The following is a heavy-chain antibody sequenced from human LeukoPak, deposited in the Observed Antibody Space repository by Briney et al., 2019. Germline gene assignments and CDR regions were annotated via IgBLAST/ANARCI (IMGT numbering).Heavy chain of an antibody. CDR1: GFTFSTYW. Sequence: PGGSLRLSCAASGFTFSTYWMRWVRQAPGKGLVWVSRISGDGSDTRYADSVKGRFTISRDNAKNTLYLQLNGLRAEDTAVYYCARDFDWGSGHWGQGTLVTASS. CDR3: ARDFDWGSGH. V-gene: IGHV3-74*01. J-gene: IGHJ4*02. CDR2: ISGDGSDT. D-gene: IGHD7-27*01.